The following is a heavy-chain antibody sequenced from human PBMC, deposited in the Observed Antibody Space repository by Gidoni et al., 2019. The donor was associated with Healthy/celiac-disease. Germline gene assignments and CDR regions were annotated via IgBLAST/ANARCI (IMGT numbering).Heavy chain of an antibody. V-gene: IGHV3-48*02. CDR3: ASFTYCGGDCYYWYFDL. D-gene: IGHD2-21*02. CDR2: ISSSSSTI. J-gene: IGHJ2*01. Sequence: EVQLVESGGGLVQPGGSLRLSCAASGFTFSSYSMNWVRQAPGKGLEWVSYISSSSSTIYYADSVKGRCTISRDNAKNSLYLQMNSLRDEDTAVYYCASFTYCGGDCYYWYFDLWGRGTLVTVSS. CDR1: GFTFSSYS.